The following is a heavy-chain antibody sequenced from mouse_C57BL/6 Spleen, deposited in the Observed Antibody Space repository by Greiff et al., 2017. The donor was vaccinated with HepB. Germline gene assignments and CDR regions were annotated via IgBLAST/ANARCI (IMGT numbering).Heavy chain of an antibody. D-gene: IGHD1-2*01. CDR3: ARSRLEYYFDY. CDR2: IHPNSGST. CDR1: GYTFTSYW. Sequence: QVQLKQPGAELVKPGASVKLSCKASGYTFTSYWMHWVKQRPGQGLEWIGMIHPNSGSTNYNEKFKSKATLTVDKSSSTAYMQLSSLTSEDSAVYYCARSRLEYYFDYWGQGTTLTVSS. V-gene: IGHV1-64*01. J-gene: IGHJ2*01.